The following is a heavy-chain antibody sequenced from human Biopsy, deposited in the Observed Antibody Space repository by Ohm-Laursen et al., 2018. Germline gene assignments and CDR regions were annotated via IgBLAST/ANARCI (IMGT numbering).Heavy chain of an antibody. J-gene: IGHJ5*02. Sequence: GSSVKVSCKASGHTLTGHYMHWVRQASGQGPEWMGWMNPDSGGTKYAQKFQGRVTMTRDTSISTAYMELSSLRSDDTAVYYCARDSGDGSGNYGGCFDPWGQGTLVTVSS. D-gene: IGHD3-10*01. CDR1: GHTLTGHY. CDR3: ARDSGDGSGNYGGCFDP. CDR2: MNPDSGGT. V-gene: IGHV1-2*02.